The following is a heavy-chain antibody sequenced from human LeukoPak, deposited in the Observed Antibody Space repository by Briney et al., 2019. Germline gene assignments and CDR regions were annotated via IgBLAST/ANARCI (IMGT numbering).Heavy chain of an antibody. CDR2: IYSGGST. D-gene: IGHD3-22*01. J-gene: IGHJ3*02. CDR3: ARENGRVVDDAFDI. Sequence: GGSLRLSCAASGFTVSSNYMSWVRQAPGKGLEWVSVIYSGGSTYYADSVKGRFTISRDNSKNTLYLQMNSLRAEDTAVYYCARENGRVVDDAFDIWGQGTMVTVSS. V-gene: IGHV3-53*01. CDR1: GFTVSSNY.